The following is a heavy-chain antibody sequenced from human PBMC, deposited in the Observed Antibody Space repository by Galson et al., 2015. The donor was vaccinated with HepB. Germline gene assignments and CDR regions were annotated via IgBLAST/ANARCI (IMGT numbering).Heavy chain of an antibody. V-gene: IGHV1-24*01. D-gene: IGHD3-22*01. Sequence: SVKVSCKVSGYTLTELSMHWVRQAPGKGLEWMGGFDPEDGETIYAQKFQGRVTMTEDTSTDTAYMELSSLRSEDTAVYYCATSAGTFYDSSGYYARWGQGTLATVSS. CDR1: GYTLTELS. J-gene: IGHJ4*02. CDR3: ATSAGTFYDSSGYYAR. CDR2: FDPEDGET.